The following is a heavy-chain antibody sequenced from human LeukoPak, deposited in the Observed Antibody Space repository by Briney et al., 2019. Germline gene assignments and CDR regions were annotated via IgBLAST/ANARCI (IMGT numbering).Heavy chain of an antibody. D-gene: IGHD3-16*01. CDR1: GYTFTGYY. Sequence: GASVKVSCQASGYTFTGYYMHWVRQAPGQGLEWMGWINPNSGGTNYAQKFQGWVTMTRDTSITTAYMELSRLRSDDTAVYYCTRGSPHFDTVWRSPLWDIWGQGTVVTVSS. CDR2: INPNSGGT. CDR3: TRGSPHFDTVWRSPLWDI. V-gene: IGHV1-2*04. J-gene: IGHJ3*02.